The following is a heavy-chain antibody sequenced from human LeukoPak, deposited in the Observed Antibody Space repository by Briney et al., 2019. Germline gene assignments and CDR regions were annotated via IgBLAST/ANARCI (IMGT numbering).Heavy chain of an antibody. CDR1: GFTFSDYY. CDR2: ISSSSSYT. J-gene: IGHJ4*02. Sequence: GGSLRLSCAASGFTFSDYYMSWIRQAPGKGLEWVSYISSSSSYTNCADSVKGRFTISRDNAKNSLYLQMNSLRAEDTAVYYCARDAEYSGYDYPSDYWGQGTLVTVSS. CDR3: ARDAEYSGYDYPSDY. V-gene: IGHV3-11*06. D-gene: IGHD5-12*01.